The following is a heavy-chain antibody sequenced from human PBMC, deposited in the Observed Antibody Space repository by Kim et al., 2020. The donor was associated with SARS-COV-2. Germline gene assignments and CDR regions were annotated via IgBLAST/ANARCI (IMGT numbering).Heavy chain of an antibody. CDR1: GYTFNDYF. CDR3: ALWRGAFDC. V-gene: IGHV1-3*01. J-gene: IGHJ4*02. CDR2: INVGIGNT. D-gene: IGHD3-10*01. Sequence: ASVKVSCKAAGYTFNDYFIHWVRQAPGQGLEWMGRINVGIGNTQYSRKFQGRVTITRDTSASTAYMELSSLKSEDTAVYYCALWRGAFDCWGQGTLVTVSS.